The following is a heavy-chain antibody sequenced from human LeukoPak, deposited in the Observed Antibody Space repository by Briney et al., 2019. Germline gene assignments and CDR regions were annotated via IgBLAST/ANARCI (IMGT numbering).Heavy chain of an antibody. J-gene: IGHJ4*02. Sequence: PSETLSLTCTVSGGSVSSGSYYWTWIRQPAGKGLEWIGRISTSGSTNYNLSLKSRVTMSLDTSKNQFSLKLSSVTAADTAVYYCAREFSYWGQGTLVTVSS. CDR3: AREFSY. CDR2: ISTSGST. CDR1: GGSVSSGSYY. V-gene: IGHV4-61*02.